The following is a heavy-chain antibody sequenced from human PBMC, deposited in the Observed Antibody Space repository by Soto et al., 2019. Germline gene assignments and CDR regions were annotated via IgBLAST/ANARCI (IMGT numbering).Heavy chain of an antibody. CDR2: IYYSGST. D-gene: IGHD3-10*01. J-gene: IGHJ4*02. CDR3: ARRGGVIPWVGYFAY. Sequence: SETLSLTCAVSGYSISSSNWWGWIRQPPGKGLEWIGYIYYSGSTYYNPSLKSRVTMSVDTSKNQFSLKLSSVTAVDTAVYYCARRGGVIPWVGYFAYGGRGTLATVSS. CDR1: GYSISSSNW. V-gene: IGHV4-28*01.